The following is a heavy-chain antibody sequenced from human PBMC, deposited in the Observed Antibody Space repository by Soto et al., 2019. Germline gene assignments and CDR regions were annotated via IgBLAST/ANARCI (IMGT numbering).Heavy chain of an antibody. CDR2: IKQDGSEK. V-gene: IGHV3-7*01. CDR1: GFTFSSYW. J-gene: IGHJ4*02. CDR3: ARVSRFWSGYSTNSDY. D-gene: IGHD3-3*01. Sequence: EVQLVESGGGLVQPGGSLRLSCAASGFTFSSYWMSWVRQAPGKGLEWVANIKQDGSEKYYVDSVKGRFTISRDNAKNSLYLQMNSLRAEDTAVYYCARVSRFWSGYSTNSDYWGQGTLVTVSS.